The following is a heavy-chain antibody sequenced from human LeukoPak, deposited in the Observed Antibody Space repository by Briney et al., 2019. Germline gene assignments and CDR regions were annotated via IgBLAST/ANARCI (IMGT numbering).Heavy chain of an antibody. CDR2: INWNSNNI. CDR3: ARDPGYCSSTSCRNH. V-gene: IGHV3-9*01. D-gene: IGHD2-2*01. CDR1: GFTFDDYA. Sequence: GGSLRLSCAASGFTFDDYAMHWVRQAPGKGLEWVSGINWNSNNIDYADSVKGRFTISRDNAKNSLYLQMNSLRAEDTAVYYCARDPGYCSSTSCRNHWGQGTLVTVSS. J-gene: IGHJ4*02.